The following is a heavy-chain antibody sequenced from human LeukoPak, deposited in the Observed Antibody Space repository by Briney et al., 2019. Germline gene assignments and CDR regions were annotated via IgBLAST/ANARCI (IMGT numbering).Heavy chain of an antibody. D-gene: IGHD2-2*01. CDR1: GFTISNHW. J-gene: IGHJ6*03. Sequence: GGSLRLPCAASGFTISNHWMHWLRQAPGKGLVWVSRINSDGRRTSYADSVKGRFTISRDNAKNTLYLQMNSLRPDDTAVYYCAREVEVVPATMGAYYYYYMDVWGKGTTVTVSS. V-gene: IGHV3-74*01. CDR3: AREVEVVPATMGAYYYYYMDV. CDR2: INSDGRRT.